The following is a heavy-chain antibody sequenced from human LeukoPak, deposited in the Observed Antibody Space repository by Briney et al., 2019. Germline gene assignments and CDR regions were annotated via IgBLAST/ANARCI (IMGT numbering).Heavy chain of an antibody. D-gene: IGHD4-17*01. Sequence: GGSLRLSCAASGLTFSGYWMHWVRQGPGKGLVWVSRINTDGSSTSYADSVKGRFTISRDNAKNTLYLQMNSLRVEATAVYYCATSTVNTLSAFDIWGQGTMVTVSS. CDR1: GLTFSGYW. V-gene: IGHV3-74*01. J-gene: IGHJ3*02. CDR3: ATSTVNTLSAFDI. CDR2: INTDGSST.